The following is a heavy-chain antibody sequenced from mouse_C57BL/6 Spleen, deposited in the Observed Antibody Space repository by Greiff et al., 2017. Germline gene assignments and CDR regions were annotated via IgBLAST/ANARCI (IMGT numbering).Heavy chain of an antibody. D-gene: IGHD2-4*01. V-gene: IGHV1-69*01. CDR1: GYTFTSYW. CDR3: ARGYYDYYYFDY. J-gene: IGHJ2*01. CDR2: IDPSDSYT. Sequence: QVQLQQPGAELVMPGASVKLSCKASGYTFTSYWMHWVKQRPGQGLEWIGEIDPSDSYTNYNQKIKGKSTLTVDKSSSTAYMQLSSLTSEDSAVYYCARGYYDYYYFDYWGQGTTLTVSS.